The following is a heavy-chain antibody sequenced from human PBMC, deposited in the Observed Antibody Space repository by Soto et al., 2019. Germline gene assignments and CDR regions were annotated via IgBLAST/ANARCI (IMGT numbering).Heavy chain of an antibody. J-gene: IGHJ6*03. CDR1: GGSISSYY. D-gene: IGHD1-7*01. V-gene: IGHV4-59*01. CDR2: IYYSGST. Sequence: KPSETLSLTCTVSGGSISSYYWSWIRQPPGKGLEWIGYIYYSGSTNYNPSLKSRVTISVDTSKNQFSLKLSSVTAADTAVYYCARVRKNWNYDQINYYYYYMDVWGKGTTVTVSS. CDR3: ARVRKNWNYDQINYYYYYMDV.